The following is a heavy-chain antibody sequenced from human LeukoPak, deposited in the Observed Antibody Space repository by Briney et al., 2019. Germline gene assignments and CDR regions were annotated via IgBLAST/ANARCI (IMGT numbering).Heavy chain of an antibody. D-gene: IGHD6-19*01. CDR2: ISWNSGSI. V-gene: IGHV3-9*01. Sequence: PGGSLRLSCAASGFTFDDYAMHWVRQAPGKGLEWVSGISWNSGSIGYADSVKGRFTISRDNAKNSLYLQMNSLRAEDTALYYCAKDQKPNSGWSGEIDYWGQGTLVTVSS. J-gene: IGHJ4*02. CDR1: GFTFDDYA. CDR3: AKDQKPNSGWSGEIDY.